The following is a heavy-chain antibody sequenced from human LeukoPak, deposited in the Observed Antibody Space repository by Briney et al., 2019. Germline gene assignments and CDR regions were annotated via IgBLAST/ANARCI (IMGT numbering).Heavy chain of an antibody. CDR1: GGTFSIYA. Sequence: GASVKVSFNASGGTFSIYANSWVRHAHGQGHERMGRIIPILGIANYAQKFQGRVTITADKSTSTAYMELSRLRSEDTAVYYCARDPHYYGYYFDYWGQGTLVTVSS. CDR3: ARDPHYYGYYFDY. J-gene: IGHJ4*02. D-gene: IGHD3-22*01. V-gene: IGHV1-69*04. CDR2: IIPILGIA.